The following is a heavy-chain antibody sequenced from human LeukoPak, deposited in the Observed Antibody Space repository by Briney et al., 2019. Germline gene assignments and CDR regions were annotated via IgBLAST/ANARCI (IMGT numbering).Heavy chain of an antibody. V-gene: IGHV3-21*01. Sequence: GGSLRLSCAASGFTFSSYSMNWVRQAPGKGLEWVSSISSSSSYIYYADSVKGRFTISRGNAMNSLYLQMNSLGAEDTAVYYCARTIAARGDYWGQGTLVTVSS. J-gene: IGHJ4*02. D-gene: IGHD6-13*01. CDR2: ISSSSSYI. CDR3: ARTIAARGDY. CDR1: GFTFSSYS.